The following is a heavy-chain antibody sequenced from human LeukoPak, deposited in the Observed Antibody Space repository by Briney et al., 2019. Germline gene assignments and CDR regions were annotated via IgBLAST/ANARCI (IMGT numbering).Heavy chain of an antibody. D-gene: IGHD1-26*01. V-gene: IGHV4-30-2*01. CDR2: IYHSGST. CDR3: ATQLDRYSGSYYSSGHDAFDI. CDR1: GGSISSGGYS. J-gene: IGHJ3*02. Sequence: PSETLSLTCAVSGGSISSGGYSWSWIRQPPGKGLEWIGYIYHSGSTYYNPSLKSRVTISVDRSKNQFSLKLSSVTAADTAVYYCATQLDRYSGSYYSSGHDAFDIWGQGTMVTVSS.